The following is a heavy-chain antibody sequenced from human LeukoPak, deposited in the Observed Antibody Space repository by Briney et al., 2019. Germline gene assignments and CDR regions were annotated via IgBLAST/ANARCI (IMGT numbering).Heavy chain of an antibody. CDR1: GFTFSSYA. CDR2: ISGSGGST. Sequence: GGSLRLSCAASGFTFSSYAMSWVRQAPGKGLEWVSAISGSGGSTYYADSVKGRFTISRDNSKNPLYLQMNSLRAEDTAVYYCAKSYSVIITFGGVLGYWGQGTLVTVSS. V-gene: IGHV3-23*01. J-gene: IGHJ4*02. CDR3: AKSYSVIITFGGVLGY. D-gene: IGHD3-16*01.